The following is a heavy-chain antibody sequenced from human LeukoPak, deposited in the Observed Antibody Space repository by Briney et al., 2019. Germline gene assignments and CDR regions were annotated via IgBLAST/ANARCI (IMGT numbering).Heavy chain of an antibody. D-gene: IGHD2-15*01. CDR3: ARKISYISVFDY. CDR2: ISDSGST. CDR1: GXSISSYY. Sequence: SETLSLTCTVSGXSISSYYWSWIRQPPGQGLEWIGYISDSGSTNYNPFLKSRVTISGDTPGNQVSLKLSSVTAADTAVYYCARKISYISVFDYWGQGTLVTVSS. V-gene: IGHV4-59*01. J-gene: IGHJ4*02.